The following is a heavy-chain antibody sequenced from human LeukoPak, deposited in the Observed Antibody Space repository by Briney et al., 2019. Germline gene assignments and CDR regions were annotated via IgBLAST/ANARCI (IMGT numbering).Heavy chain of an antibody. CDR2: ISGSGGST. Sequence: GGSLRLSCAASGFTFSSYGMSWVRQAPGKGLEWVSAISGSGGSTYYADSVKGRFTISRDNSKNTLCLQMNSLRAEDTAVYYCAKGGSWYRPTFFDYWGQGMLVTVSS. D-gene: IGHD6-13*01. CDR3: AKGGSWYRPTFFDY. V-gene: IGHV3-23*01. CDR1: GFTFSSYG. J-gene: IGHJ4*02.